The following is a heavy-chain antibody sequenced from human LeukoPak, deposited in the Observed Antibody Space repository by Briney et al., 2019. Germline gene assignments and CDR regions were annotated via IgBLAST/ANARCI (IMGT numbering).Heavy chain of an antibody. D-gene: IGHD2-2*01. J-gene: IGHJ6*03. Sequence: PGGSLRLSCAASGFTFSSYAMHWVRQAPGKGLEYVSAISSNGGSTYYANSVKGRFTISRDNSKNTLYLQMGSLRAEDMAVYYCAREGCSSTSCHSYYYYYYMDVWGKGTTVTVSS. V-gene: IGHV3-64*01. CDR1: GFTFSSYA. CDR2: ISSNGGST. CDR3: AREGCSSTSCHSYYYYYYMDV.